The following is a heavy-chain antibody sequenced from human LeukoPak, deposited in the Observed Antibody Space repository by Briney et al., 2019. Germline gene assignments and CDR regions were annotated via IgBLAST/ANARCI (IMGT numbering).Heavy chain of an antibody. CDR3: ARVEGYSYGYGFSHDAFDI. CDR1: GGSISSSTNY. Sequence: PSETLSLTCNVSGGSISSSTNYWGWIRQPPGKRLEWIGSFYFSGSTYIHPTLKSRVTISVDTSKNQFSLKLSSVTAADTAVYYCARVEGYSYGYGFSHDAFDIWGQGTMVTVSS. J-gene: IGHJ3*02. D-gene: IGHD5-18*01. V-gene: IGHV4-39*07. CDR2: FYFSGST.